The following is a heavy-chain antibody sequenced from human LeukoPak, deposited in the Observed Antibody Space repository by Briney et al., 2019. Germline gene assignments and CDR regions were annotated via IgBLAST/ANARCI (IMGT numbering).Heavy chain of an antibody. V-gene: IGHV3-30-3*01. CDR2: ISYDGSNK. D-gene: IGHD3-22*01. Sequence: PGRSLRLSCAASGFTFSSYAMHWVRQAPGKGLEWVAVISYDGSNKYYADSVKGRFTISRDNSKNTLYLQMNSLRAEDTAVYYCARDPYYYDSSGYSVTDYWGQGTLVTVSS. CDR1: GFTFSSYA. CDR3: ARDPYYYDSSGYSVTDY. J-gene: IGHJ4*02.